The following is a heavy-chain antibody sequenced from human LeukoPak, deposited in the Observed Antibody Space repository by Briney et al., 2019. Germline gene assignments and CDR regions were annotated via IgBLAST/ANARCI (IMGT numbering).Heavy chain of an antibody. V-gene: IGHV3-21*01. CDR2: ISSRSSYR. Sequence: GGSLRLSCAASGFTFSSYSMNWVRQAPGKGREWVSSISSRSSYRYYADSMKGRFTISRDNAKNSLYLQMNSLRAEDTAVYYCARATQYCSGGSCYDTWFDPWGQGTLVTVSS. CDR3: ARATQYCSGGSCYDTWFDP. J-gene: IGHJ5*02. CDR1: GFTFSSYS. D-gene: IGHD2-15*01.